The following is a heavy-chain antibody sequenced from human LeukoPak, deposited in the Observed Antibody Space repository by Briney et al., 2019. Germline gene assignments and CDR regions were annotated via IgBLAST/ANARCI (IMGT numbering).Heavy chain of an antibody. V-gene: IGHV1-2*02. D-gene: IGHD2-21*01. CDR3: ARADRLDGGPYLIGP. J-gene: IGHJ5*02. Sequence: ASVKVSCKTSGFSFTDYYMHWVRQAPGQGLEWMGWINPNSGGTSSAQKFQGRVTMTRDTSITTVYMEVSWLTSDDTAIYYCARADRLDGGPYLIGPWGQGTLVTVSS. CDR2: INPNSGGT. CDR1: GFSFTDYY.